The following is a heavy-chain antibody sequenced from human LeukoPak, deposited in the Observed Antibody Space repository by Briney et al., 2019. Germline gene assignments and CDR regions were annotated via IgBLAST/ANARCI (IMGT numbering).Heavy chain of an antibody. CDR1: GFTVSSNY. V-gene: IGHV3-66*01. D-gene: IGHD3-22*01. CDR2: IYSGGST. Sequence: GGSLRLSCAASGFTVSSNYMSWVRQAPGKGLEWVSVIYSGGSTYYADSVKGRFTISRDNSKNTLYLQMNSLRAEDTAVYYCARGHSSGYYYQTCYFDYWGQGTLVTVSS. CDR3: ARGHSSGYYYQTCYFDY. J-gene: IGHJ4*02.